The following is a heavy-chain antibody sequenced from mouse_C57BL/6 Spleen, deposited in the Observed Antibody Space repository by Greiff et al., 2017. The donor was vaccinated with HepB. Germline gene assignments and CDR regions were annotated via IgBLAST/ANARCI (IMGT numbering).Heavy chain of an antibody. CDR3: ARGRVYSNYDAMDY. Sequence: VQLQQSGAELVRPGTSVKVSCKASGYAFTNYLIEWVKQRPGQGLEWIGVINPGSGGTNYNEKFKGKATLTADKSSSTAYMQLSSLTSEDSAVYFCARGRVYSNYDAMDYWGQGTSVTVSS. V-gene: IGHV1-54*01. CDR1: GYAFTNYL. D-gene: IGHD2-5*01. CDR2: INPGSGGT. J-gene: IGHJ4*01.